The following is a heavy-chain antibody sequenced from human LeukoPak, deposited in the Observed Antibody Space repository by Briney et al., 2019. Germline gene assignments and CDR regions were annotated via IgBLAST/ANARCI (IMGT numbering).Heavy chain of an antibody. CDR2: ISSTSADI. CDR1: GFIFSNHG. V-gene: IGHV3-21*05. Sequence: PGGPLRLSCTASGFIFSNHGMNWVRQAPGKGLEWISYISSTSADIYYVDSVKGRFTISGDNAKNSLYLQMNSLRAEDTAIYYCARRGPYFDYWGQGILVTVSS. CDR3: ARRGPYFDY. J-gene: IGHJ4*02. D-gene: IGHD3-10*01.